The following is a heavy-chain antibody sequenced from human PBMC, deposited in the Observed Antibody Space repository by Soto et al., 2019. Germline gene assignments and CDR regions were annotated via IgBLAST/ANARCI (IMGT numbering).Heavy chain of an antibody. V-gene: IGHV4-34*01. CDR3: ARVEGGTGWFDP. CDR2: INHSGST. J-gene: IGHJ5*02. Sequence: QVQLQQWGAGLLKPSETLSLTCAVYGGSFSGYYWSWIRQPPGKGLEWIGEINHSGSTNYNPSLKRRVTISVDTCKNQFSLKLSSVTAADTAVYYCARVEGGTGWFDPWGQGTLVTVSS. D-gene: IGHD1-7*01. CDR1: GGSFSGYY.